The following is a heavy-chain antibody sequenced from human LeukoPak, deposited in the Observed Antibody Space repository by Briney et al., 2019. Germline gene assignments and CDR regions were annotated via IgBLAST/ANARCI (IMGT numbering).Heavy chain of an antibody. CDR2: ISGSGGST. D-gene: IGHD5-18*01. CDR3: ARDRGYSYGLA. V-gene: IGHV3-23*01. Sequence: GGSLRLSCAASGFTFSSYAMSWVRQAPGKGLEWVSAISGSGGSTYYADSVKGRFTISRDNARNTLYLQMNSLRAEDTAVYYCARDRGYSYGLAWGQGTLVTVSS. J-gene: IGHJ4*02. CDR1: GFTFSSYA.